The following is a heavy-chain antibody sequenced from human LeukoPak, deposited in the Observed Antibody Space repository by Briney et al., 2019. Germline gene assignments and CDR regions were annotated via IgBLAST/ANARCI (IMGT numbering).Heavy chain of an antibody. CDR1: GYTFTSYG. CDR3: ARDWGSIKVIADY. V-gene: IGHV1-18*01. J-gene: IGHJ4*02. D-gene: IGHD7-27*01. CDR2: ISSNSGNT. Sequence: ASVKVSCKATGYTFTSYGISWVRQAPGQGLEWMGWISSNSGNTNYAQKLQGRVTMTTDTSTSTAYMELRSLRSDDTALYFCARDWGSIKVIADYWGQGTLVTVSS.